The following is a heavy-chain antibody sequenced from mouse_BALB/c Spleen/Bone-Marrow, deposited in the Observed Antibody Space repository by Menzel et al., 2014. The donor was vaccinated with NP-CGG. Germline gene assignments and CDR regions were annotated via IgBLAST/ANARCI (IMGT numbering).Heavy chain of an antibody. D-gene: IGHD2-1*01. CDR3: ARFGNYEGFGY. Sequence: QVHLQQPGAELVRPGASVKLSCKASGYSFTNYWMNWAKQRPGQGLEWIGMIHPSDSETRLNQKFKDKATLTVDKSSSTAYMQVSSPTSEDSAVYYCARFGNYEGFGYWGQGTLVTVSA. J-gene: IGHJ3*01. CDR1: GYSFTNYW. V-gene: IGHV1-74*01. CDR2: IHPSDSET.